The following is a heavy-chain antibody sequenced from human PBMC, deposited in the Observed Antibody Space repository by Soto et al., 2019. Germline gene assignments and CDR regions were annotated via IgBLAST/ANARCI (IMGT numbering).Heavy chain of an antibody. CDR2: SL. V-gene: IGHV2-5*01. Sequence: QITLKESGPTLVKPTQTLTLTCTVSGFSLSTGGRTVGWIRQPPGKAPEWLVLSLQYSPSLQSRLTFTKDTSKNQVFLTMTNMDPVDTATYYCTLRQDTSRGPIYWGQGILVTVSS. J-gene: IGHJ4*02. CDR3: TLRQDTSRGPIY. D-gene: IGHD2-2*01. CDR1: GFSLSTGGRT.